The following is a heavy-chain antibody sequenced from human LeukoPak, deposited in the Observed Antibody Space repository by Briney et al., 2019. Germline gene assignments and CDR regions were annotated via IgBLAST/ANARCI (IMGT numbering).Heavy chain of an antibody. Sequence: GGSLRLSCAASGFTFSSYGMHWVRQAPGKGLEWVAVISYDGSNKYYADSVKGRFTISRDNSKNTLYLQMNSLRAEDTAVYYCANIPLGEDAFDIWGQGTMVTVSS. CDR1: GFTFSSYG. CDR2: ISYDGSNK. CDR3: ANIPLGEDAFDI. D-gene: IGHD3-16*01. V-gene: IGHV3-30*18. J-gene: IGHJ3*02.